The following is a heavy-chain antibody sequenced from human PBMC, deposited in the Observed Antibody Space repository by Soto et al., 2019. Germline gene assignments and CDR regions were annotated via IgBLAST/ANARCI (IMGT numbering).Heavy chain of an antibody. CDR3: AKRYYYDGSGPYGMDV. D-gene: IGHD3-22*01. CDR1: GLSFSGDG. J-gene: IGHJ6*02. V-gene: IGHV3-23*01. CDR2: ISASGGST. Sequence: GGSLRLSCVASGLSFSGDGMSWVRQAPGKGLEWVSAISASGGSTYYVDSMKGRFTISRDNSKNTLFLQMSSLRVEDTAVYYCAKRYYYDGSGPYGMDVWGQGTTVTVSS.